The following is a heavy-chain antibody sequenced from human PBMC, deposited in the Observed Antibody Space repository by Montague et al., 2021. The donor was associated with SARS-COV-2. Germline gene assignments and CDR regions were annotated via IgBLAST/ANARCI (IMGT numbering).Heavy chain of an antibody. CDR2: IYWDDDK. V-gene: IGHV2-5*02. CDR1: GFSLSTSGVG. J-gene: IGHJ5*02. CDR3: AHRPSIAAAGTFRFDP. D-gene: IGHD6-13*01. Sequence: PALVKPTQTLTLTCTFSGFSLSTSGVGVGWIRQPPGKALEWLALIYWDDDKRYNPSLKSRLTITRDTSKNQVVLTMTNMDPVDTATYYCAHRPSIAAAGTFRFDPWGQGTLVTVSS.